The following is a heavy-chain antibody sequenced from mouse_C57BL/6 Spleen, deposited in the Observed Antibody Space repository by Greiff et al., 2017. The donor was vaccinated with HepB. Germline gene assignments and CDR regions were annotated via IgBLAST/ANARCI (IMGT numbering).Heavy chain of an antibody. J-gene: IGHJ1*03. D-gene: IGHD1-1*01. CDR3: ARWAYGSSDRYFDV. CDR2: IHPNSGST. CDR1: GYTFTSYW. Sequence: VQLQQPGAELVKPGASVKLSCKASGYTFTSYWMHWVKQRPGQGLEWIGMIHPNSGSTNYNEKFKSKATLTVDKSSSTAYMQLSSLTSEDSAVYYCARWAYGSSDRYFDVWGTGTTVTVAS. V-gene: IGHV1-64*01.